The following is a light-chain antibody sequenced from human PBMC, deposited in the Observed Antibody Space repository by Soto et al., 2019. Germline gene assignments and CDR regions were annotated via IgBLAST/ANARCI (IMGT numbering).Light chain of an antibody. V-gene: IGKV3-20*01. CDR2: GIS. J-gene: IGKJ1*01. CDR1: HTISSSY. Sequence: EIVLTQSPGTLSLSPGERATLSCRASHTISSSYLAWYQQKPSQAPRLLMYGISRRATGIPDRFSGSGSGTDFTLTITRLEPEDFTVYYCQQYVNSSPRTFGQGTKVEIK. CDR3: QQYVNSSPRT.